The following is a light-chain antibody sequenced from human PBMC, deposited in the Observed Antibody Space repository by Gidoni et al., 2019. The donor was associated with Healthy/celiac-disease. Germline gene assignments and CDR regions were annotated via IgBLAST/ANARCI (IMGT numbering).Light chain of an antibody. V-gene: IGLV1-40*01. J-gene: IGLJ1*01. Sequence: SVLTHPPSISEAPGQRVTISCTGSSSNIGAGYDVHWYQQLPGTAPKLLIYGNSNRPSGVPDRFSGSKSGTSASMAITGLQAEDEADYYCQSYDRSLSGYVFGTGTKVTVL. CDR1: SSNIGAGYD. CDR2: GNS. CDR3: QSYDRSLSGYV.